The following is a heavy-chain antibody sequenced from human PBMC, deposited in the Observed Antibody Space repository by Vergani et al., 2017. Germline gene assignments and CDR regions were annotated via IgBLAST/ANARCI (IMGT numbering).Heavy chain of an antibody. J-gene: IGHJ3*02. D-gene: IGHD3-22*01. CDR2: ISSSGSTI. CDR3: ARGRSYYDSSGSETHDAFDI. CDR1: GFTFSDYY. V-gene: IGHV3-11*04. Sequence: QVQLVESGGGLVKPGGSLRLSCAASGFTFSDYYMSWIRQAPGKGLEWVSYISSSGSTIYYADSVKGRLTISRDNAKNSLYLQMNSLRAEDTAVYYCARGRSYYDSSGSETHDAFDIWGQGTMVTVSS.